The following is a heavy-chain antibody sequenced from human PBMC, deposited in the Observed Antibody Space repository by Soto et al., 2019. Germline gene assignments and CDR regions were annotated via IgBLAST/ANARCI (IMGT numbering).Heavy chain of an antibody. CDR3: AAVPISDFWSGFQNYFDY. Sequence: GASVKVSCKASGFTFTSSGVQWVRQARGQRLEWIGWIVVGSGNTNYAQKFQERVTITRDMSTSTAYMELSSLRSEDTAVYYCAAVPISDFWSGFQNYFDYWGQGTLVTVSS. D-gene: IGHD3-3*01. V-gene: IGHV1-58*01. J-gene: IGHJ4*02. CDR1: GFTFTSSG. CDR2: IVVGSGNT.